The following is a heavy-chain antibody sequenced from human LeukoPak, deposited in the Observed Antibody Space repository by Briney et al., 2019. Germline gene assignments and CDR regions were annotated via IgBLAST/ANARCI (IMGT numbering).Heavy chain of an antibody. Sequence: QPGGSLRLSCAASGFTVSNNCLSWFRQAPGKGLEWVSDISGSGYTYYAESVKGRFTISRDNSKNTLYLQMNSLRAEDTALYYASGHGSSSYWGQGTLVAVSS. CDR1: GFTVSNNC. V-gene: IGHV3-23*01. D-gene: IGHD6-13*01. CDR2: ISGSGYT. CDR3: SGHGSSSY. J-gene: IGHJ4*02.